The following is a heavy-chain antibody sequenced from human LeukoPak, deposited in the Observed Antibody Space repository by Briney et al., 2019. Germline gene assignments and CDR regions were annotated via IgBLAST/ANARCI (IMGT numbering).Heavy chain of an antibody. CDR1: GGSISSSPYC. Sequence: SETLSLTCTVSGGSISSSPYCWGWIRQPPGKGLEWIGSIYYSGTTHYNPSLESRVTISVDTSKNQFSLKLSSVTAADTAVFYCAMNTHGDYGLYWGQGTLVTVSS. V-gene: IGHV4-39*07. CDR2: IYYSGTT. J-gene: IGHJ4*02. CDR3: AMNTHGDYGLY. D-gene: IGHD4-17*01.